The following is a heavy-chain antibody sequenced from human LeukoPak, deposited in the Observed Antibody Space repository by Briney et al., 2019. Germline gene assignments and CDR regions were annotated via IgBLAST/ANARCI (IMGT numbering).Heavy chain of an antibody. CDR3: ARGYYYGSGSDY. CDR1: GGSISSYY. J-gene: IGHJ4*02. D-gene: IGHD3-10*01. V-gene: IGHV4-59*08. Sequence: PSETLSLTCTVSGGSISSYYWSWIRQPPGKGLEWIGYIYYSGSTNYSPSLKSRVTISVDTSKNQFSLKLSSVTAADTAVYYCARGYYYGSGSDYWGQGTLVTVSS. CDR2: IYYSGST.